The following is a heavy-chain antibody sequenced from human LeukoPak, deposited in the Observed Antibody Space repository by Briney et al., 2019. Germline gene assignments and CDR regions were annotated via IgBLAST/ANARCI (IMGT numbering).Heavy chain of an antibody. CDR2: IIPILGIA. CDR1: GGTFSSYA. CDR3: ARGGGRDGYNLVY. J-gene: IGHJ4*02. Sequence: SVKVSCRASGGTFSSYAISWVRQAPGQGLEWMGRIIPILGIANYAQKFQGRVTITADKSTSTAYMELSSLRSEDTAVYYCARGGGRDGYNLVYWGQGTLVTVSS. D-gene: IGHD5-24*01. V-gene: IGHV1-69*04.